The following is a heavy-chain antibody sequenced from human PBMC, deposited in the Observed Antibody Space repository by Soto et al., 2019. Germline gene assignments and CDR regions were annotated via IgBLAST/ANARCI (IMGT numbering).Heavy chain of an antibody. CDR3: ARARGYSSSWFIYFDY. V-gene: IGHV1-18*01. Sequence: ISWVRQAPGQGLEWMGWISAYNGNTNYAQKLQGRVTMTTDTSTSTAYMELRSLRSDDTAVYYCARARGYSSSWFIYFDYWGQGTLVKVSS. D-gene: IGHD6-13*01. J-gene: IGHJ4*02. CDR2: ISAYNGNT.